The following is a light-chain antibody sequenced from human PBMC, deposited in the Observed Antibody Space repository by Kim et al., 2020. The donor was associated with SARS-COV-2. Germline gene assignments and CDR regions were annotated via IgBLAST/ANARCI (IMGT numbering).Light chain of an antibody. CDR1: QSISTY. CDR3: QQTYSASRT. V-gene: IGKV1-39*01. CDR2: GAS. Sequence: DIQMTQSPSSLAASVGDRVTIGCRASQSISTYLNWYQQKPGKAPKLLIYGASTLQSGVPSRFSGSGSGTDFILTISSLQPEDFATYYCQQTYSASRTFGQGTKVDIK. J-gene: IGKJ1*01.